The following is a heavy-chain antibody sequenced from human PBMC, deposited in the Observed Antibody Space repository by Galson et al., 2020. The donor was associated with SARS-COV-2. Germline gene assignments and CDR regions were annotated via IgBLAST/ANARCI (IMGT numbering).Heavy chain of an antibody. CDR3: ARLHYGEYAPEACDI. J-gene: IGHJ3*02. Sequence: SETLSLTCAVYGGSFSGYYWSWIRQPPGKGLEWIGEINHSGSTNYNPSLKSRVTISVDTSKNQFSLRLSSVTAADTAVYYCARLHYGEYAPEACDIWGPGTRGTVAS. D-gene: IGHD4-17*01. CDR1: GGSFSGYY. CDR2: INHSGST. V-gene: IGHV4-34*01.